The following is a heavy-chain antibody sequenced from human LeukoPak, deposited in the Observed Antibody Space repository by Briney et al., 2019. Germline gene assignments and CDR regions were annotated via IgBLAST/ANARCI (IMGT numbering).Heavy chain of an antibody. J-gene: IGHJ4*02. D-gene: IGHD6-19*01. CDR1: GFTVSSNY. CDR3: AKDRQGYSSGWYEFDY. Sequence: GGSLRLSCAASGFTVSSNYMSWVRQAPGKGLEWVSDIYSGGSTYYADSVKGRFTISRDNSKNTLYLQMNSLRAEDTAVYYCAKDRQGYSSGWYEFDYWGQGTLVTVSS. CDR2: IYSGGST. V-gene: IGHV3-66*01.